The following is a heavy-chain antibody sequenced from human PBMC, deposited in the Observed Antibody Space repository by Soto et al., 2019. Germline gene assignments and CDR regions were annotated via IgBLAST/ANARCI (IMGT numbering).Heavy chain of an antibody. V-gene: IGHV4-4*02. Sequence: SETLSLTCAVSSGSISSSNWWSWVRQPPGKGLEWIGEIYHSGSTNYNPSLKSRVTISVDKSKNQFSLKLSSVTAADTAVYYCAREQYEDYYYYMDVWGKGTTVTVSS. CDR3: AREQYEDYYYYMDV. CDR1: SGSISSSNW. J-gene: IGHJ6*03. CDR2: IYHSGST. D-gene: IGHD2-2*01.